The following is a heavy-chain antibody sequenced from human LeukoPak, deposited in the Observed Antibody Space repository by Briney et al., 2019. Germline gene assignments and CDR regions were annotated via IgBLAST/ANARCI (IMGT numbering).Heavy chain of an antibody. D-gene: IGHD1-26*01. CDR3: ASLYSGSYDTGSFDYFNY. CDR1: GGSISSYY. J-gene: IGHJ4*02. V-gene: IGHV4-59*01. CDR2: MYYSGST. Sequence: SETLSLTCTVSGGSISSYYWSWIRQPPGKGLEWIGYMYYSGSTNYNPSLKSRATISVDTSKNQFSLKLSSVTAADTAVYYCASLYSGSYDTGSFDYFNYWGQGTLVTVSS.